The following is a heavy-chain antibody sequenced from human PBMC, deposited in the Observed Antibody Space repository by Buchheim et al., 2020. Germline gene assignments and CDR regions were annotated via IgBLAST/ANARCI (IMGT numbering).Heavy chain of an antibody. CDR3: ARDGMSPRSYGDYIAYGMDV. Sequence: EVQLVESGGGLVQPGGSLRLSCAASGFTFSSYSMNWVRQAPGKGLEWVSYISSSSSTIYYADSVKGRFTISRDNAKNSLYLQMNSLRAEDTAVYYCARDGMSPRSYGDYIAYGMDVWGQGTT. CDR1: GFTFSSYS. V-gene: IGHV3-48*01. D-gene: IGHD4-17*01. CDR2: ISSSSSTI. J-gene: IGHJ6*02.